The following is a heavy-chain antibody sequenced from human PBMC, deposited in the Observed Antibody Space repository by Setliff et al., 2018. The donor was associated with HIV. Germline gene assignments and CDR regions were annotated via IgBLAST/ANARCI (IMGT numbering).Heavy chain of an antibody. CDR1: GYTFINYG. D-gene: IGHD3-16*01. CDR3: ARTVKTTLGDLLSPYYYYMDL. V-gene: IGHV1-18*01. CDR2: MSTYSGNT. J-gene: IGHJ6*03. Sequence: ASVKVSCKASGYTFINYGITWVRQAPGQGLEWMGWMSTYSGNTDYAQNVQGRFTMTSDTSTTTAYMELRNLRSNDSAVYYCARTVKTTLGDLLSPYYYYMDLWGKGTTVTAP.